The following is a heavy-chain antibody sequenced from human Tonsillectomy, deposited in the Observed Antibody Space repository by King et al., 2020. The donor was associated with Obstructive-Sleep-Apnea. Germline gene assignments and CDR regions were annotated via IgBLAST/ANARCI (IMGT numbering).Heavy chain of an antibody. D-gene: IGHD2-2*01. J-gene: IGHJ4*02. V-gene: IGHV3-30*04. CDR2: ISYDGANK. Sequence: VQLAESGGGVVQPGRSLRLSCVASGFSFNAYTMHWVRQAPGQGLEWVAVISYDGANKYYADSVKGRFTISRDNSKNTLYLEMNSLSSGDTAVYYCARDWRDCSSTTCKDSYDHWGQGTLVIVSS. CDR3: ARDWRDCSSTTCKDSYDH. CDR1: GFSFNAYT.